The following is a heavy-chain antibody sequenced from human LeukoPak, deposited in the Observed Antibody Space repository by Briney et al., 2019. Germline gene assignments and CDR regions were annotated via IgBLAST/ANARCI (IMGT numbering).Heavy chain of an antibody. Sequence: GGSLRLSCAASGFTFSSYWVSWVRQAPGKGLEWVANIKQDGSEKYYVDSVKGRFTISRDNAKNSLYLQMNSLRAEDTAVYYCARDHTATYYYYGMDVWGQGTTVTVSS. CDR3: ARDHTATYYYYGMDV. CDR1: GFTFSSYW. J-gene: IGHJ6*02. CDR2: IKQDGSEK. D-gene: IGHD2-21*02. V-gene: IGHV3-7*01.